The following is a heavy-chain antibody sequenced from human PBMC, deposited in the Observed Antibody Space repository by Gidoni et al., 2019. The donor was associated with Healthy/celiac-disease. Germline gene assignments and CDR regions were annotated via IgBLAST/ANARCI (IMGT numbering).Heavy chain of an antibody. CDR3: AKAFGKSDYDFWSGFLVY. Sequence: EVQLLESGGGLVQPGGSLRLSCAASGFTFSSYAMSWVRQAPGKGLEWVSAISGSGGSTYYADSVKGRFTISRDNSKNTLYLQMNSLRAEDTAVYYCAKAFGKSDYDFWSGFLVYWGQGTLVTVSS. CDR1: GFTFSSYA. CDR2: ISGSGGST. D-gene: IGHD3-3*01. J-gene: IGHJ4*02. V-gene: IGHV3-23*01.